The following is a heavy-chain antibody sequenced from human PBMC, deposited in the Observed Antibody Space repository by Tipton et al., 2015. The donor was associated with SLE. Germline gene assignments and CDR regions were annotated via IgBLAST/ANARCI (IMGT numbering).Heavy chain of an antibody. J-gene: IGHJ4*02. CDR1: GGSISSSSYY. CDR3: ARRLTRYSGYDYFDY. CDR2: IYYSGST. Sequence: PGLVKPSETLSLTCTVSGGSISSSSYYWGWIRQPPGKGLEWIGSIYYSGSTYYNPSLKSRVTISVDTSKNQFSLKLSSVTAADTAVYYCARRLTRYSGYDYFDYWGQGTLVTVSS. D-gene: IGHD5-12*01. V-gene: IGHV4-39*07.